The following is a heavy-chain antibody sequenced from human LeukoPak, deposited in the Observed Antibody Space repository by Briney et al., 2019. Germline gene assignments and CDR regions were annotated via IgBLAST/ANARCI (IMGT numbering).Heavy chain of an antibody. D-gene: IGHD2-15*01. CDR2: MNPNSGNT. CDR1: GYTFTSYD. Sequence: ASVQVSCKASGYTFTSYDINWVRQATGQGLEWVGWMNPNSGNTGYAQKFQGRVNMTRNTSISTAYMELSSLRSEDTAVYYCARDRRGYCGGGGCRRFDPWGQGTLVTVSS. V-gene: IGHV1-8*01. J-gene: IGHJ5*02. CDR3: ARDRRGYCGGGGCRRFDP.